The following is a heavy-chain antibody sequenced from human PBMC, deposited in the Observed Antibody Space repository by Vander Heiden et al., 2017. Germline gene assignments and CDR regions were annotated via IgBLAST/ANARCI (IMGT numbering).Heavy chain of an antibody. CDR3: AHRRGGWAITGFDP. J-gene: IGHJ5*02. CDR1: GFSLSTSGVG. CDR2: IDGNDDK. Sequence: QITLKESGPTLVTPTQTLTLTCTFAGFSLSTSGVGVGWIRQHPGKALDVLASIDGNDDKRYSPSRKSRLTSTKDTSKNQVVLTMTNMDHGDTATYYCAHRRGGWAITGFDPWGQGTLVTVS. D-gene: IGHD6-19*01. V-gene: IGHV2-5*01.